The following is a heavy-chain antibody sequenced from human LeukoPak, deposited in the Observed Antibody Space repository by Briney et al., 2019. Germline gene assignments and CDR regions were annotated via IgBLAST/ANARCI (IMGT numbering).Heavy chain of an antibody. Sequence: HSGGSLRLSRAASGFTFSDYGMHWVRQAPGKGLEWVAFIRYDGSHKYYADSVKGRFTISRDNSKNTLYFQMNSLRAEDTALYYCAKEGTASKPSDLDYWGQGTLVTVSS. V-gene: IGHV3-30*02. J-gene: IGHJ4*02. CDR1: GFTFSDYG. CDR3: AKEGTASKPSDLDY. D-gene: IGHD1/OR15-1a*01. CDR2: IRYDGSHK.